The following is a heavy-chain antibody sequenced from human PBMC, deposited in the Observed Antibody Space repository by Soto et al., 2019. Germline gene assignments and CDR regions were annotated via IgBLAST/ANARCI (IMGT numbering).Heavy chain of an antibody. J-gene: IGHJ4*02. V-gene: IGHV1-69*02. CDR2: IIPILGIA. CDR1: GGTFSSYT. CDR3: ARANYDSSGAKDY. D-gene: IGHD3-22*01. Sequence: QGQLVQSGAEVKKPGSSVKVSCKASGGTFSSYTISWVRQAPGQGLEWMGRIIPILGIANYAQKFQGRVTITADKSTSTAYMELSSLRSEDTAVYYCARANYDSSGAKDYWGQGTLVTVSS.